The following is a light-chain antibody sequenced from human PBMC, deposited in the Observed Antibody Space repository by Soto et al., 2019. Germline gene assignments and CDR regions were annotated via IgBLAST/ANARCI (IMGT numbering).Light chain of an antibody. J-gene: IGKJ1*01. CDR3: LQSQHSPPT. CDR1: PILLQSNGYNY. CDR2: FGS. V-gene: IGKV2-28*01. Sequence: EIVMTQAPLSLTVTPGEPASISCSSSPILLQSNGYNYLDWYLQKPGQSPQLLIYFGSYRASVVPDRFSGRGSGTDFTLKIRRLEAEDVGVYYCLQSQHSPPTFGQGPKVDI.